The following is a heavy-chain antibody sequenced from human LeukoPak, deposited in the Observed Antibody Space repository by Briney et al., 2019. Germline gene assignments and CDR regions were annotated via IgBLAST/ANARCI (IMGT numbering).Heavy chain of an antibody. CDR2: IYYSGST. J-gene: IGHJ5*02. D-gene: IGHD6-19*01. V-gene: IGHV4-39*07. Sequence: SETLSLTCTVSGGSISSSSYYWGWIRQPPGKGLEWIGSIYYSGSTYYNPSLKSRVTISVDTSKNQFSLKLSSVTAADTAVYYCARDLGGSGWYAAGPTKFDPWGQGTLVTVSS. CDR1: GGSISSSSYY. CDR3: ARDLGGSGWYAAGPTKFDP.